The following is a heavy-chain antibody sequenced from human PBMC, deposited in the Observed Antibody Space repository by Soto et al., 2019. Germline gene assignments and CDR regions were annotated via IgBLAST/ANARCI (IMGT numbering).Heavy chain of an antibody. D-gene: IGHD5-12*01. CDR2: ISYDGSNK. CDR3: ARDLTLYSGYGTPQNWFDP. V-gene: IGHV3-30-3*01. J-gene: IGHJ5*02. Sequence: GGSLRLPCAASGFTFSSYAMHWVRQAPGKGLEWVAVISYDGSNKYYADSVKGRFTISRDNSKNTLYLQMNSLRAEDTAVYYCARDLTLYSGYGTPQNWFDPWGQGTLVTVSS. CDR1: GFTFSSYA.